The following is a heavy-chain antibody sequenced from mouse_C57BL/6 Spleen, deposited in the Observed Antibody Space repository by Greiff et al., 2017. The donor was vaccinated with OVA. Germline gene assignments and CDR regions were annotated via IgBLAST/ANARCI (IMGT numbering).Heavy chain of an antibody. D-gene: IGHD2-4*01. CDR1: GYTFTDYY. Sequence: VQLQESGAELVRPGASVKLSCKASGYTFTDYYINWVTQRPGPGLEWIARIYPGSGNTYYNEQFKGKATLTADKSSSTAYMQLCSLTAEDSADYFCAWAYYDLFDYWGQGTTLTVSS. CDR3: AWAYYDLFDY. V-gene: IGHV1-76*01. J-gene: IGHJ2*01. CDR2: IYPGSGNT.